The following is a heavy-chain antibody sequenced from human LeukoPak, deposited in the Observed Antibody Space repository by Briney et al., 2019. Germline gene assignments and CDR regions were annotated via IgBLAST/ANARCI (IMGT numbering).Heavy chain of an antibody. CDR1: GYTFTGYY. V-gene: IGHV1-2*02. Sequence: ASVKVSYKASGYTFTGYYMHWVRQAPGQGLEWMGWINPNSGGTNYAQKFQGRVTMTRDTSISTAYMELSRLRSDDTAMYYCARGALDYYGSGREDYWGQGTLVTVSS. J-gene: IGHJ4*02. CDR3: ARGALDYYGSGREDY. D-gene: IGHD3-10*01. CDR2: INPNSGGT.